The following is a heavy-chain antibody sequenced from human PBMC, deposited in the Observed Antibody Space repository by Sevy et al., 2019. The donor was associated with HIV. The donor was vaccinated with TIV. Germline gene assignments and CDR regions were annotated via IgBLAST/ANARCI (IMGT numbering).Heavy chain of an antibody. CDR2: IYYSGST. Sequence: SETLSLTCTVSGGSISSSSFYWGWIRQPPGKGLEWIGSIYYSGSTYYNPSLKSRVTISVDTSKNQFSLKLSSVTAADTAVYYCARHPPYYYDSSGCYGGDFDYWGQGTLVTVSS. V-gene: IGHV4-39*01. D-gene: IGHD3-22*01. J-gene: IGHJ4*02. CDR1: GGSISSSSFY. CDR3: ARHPPYYYDSSGCYGGDFDY.